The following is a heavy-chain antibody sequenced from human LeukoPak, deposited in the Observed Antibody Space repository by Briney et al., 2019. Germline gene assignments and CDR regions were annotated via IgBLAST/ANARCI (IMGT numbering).Heavy chain of an antibody. J-gene: IGHJ5*02. CDR3: ARDGSGSYYTPNWFDP. D-gene: IGHD3-10*01. V-gene: IGHV4-59*01. CDR2: IYYSGST. Sequence: PSETLSLTCTVSGGSISSYYWSWIRQPPGKGLEWVGYIYYSGSTNYNPSLKSRVTISVDTSKNQFSLKLSSVTAADTAVYYCARDGSGSYYTPNWFDPWGQGTLVTVSS. CDR1: GGSISSYY.